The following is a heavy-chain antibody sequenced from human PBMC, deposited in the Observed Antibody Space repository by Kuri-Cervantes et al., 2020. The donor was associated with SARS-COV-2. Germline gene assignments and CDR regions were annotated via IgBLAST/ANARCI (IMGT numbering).Heavy chain of an antibody. J-gene: IGHJ3*02. CDR3: ARAYYDFWSGYFGSIGYHAFDI. V-gene: IGHV4-39*07. CDR1: RGSVISTNHY. D-gene: IGHD3-3*01. CDR2: IYYNGST. Sequence: SETLSLTCTVSRGSVISTNHYWGCIRQTPGKGLEWIASIYYNGSTYYNPSLESRVTMSVDTSKKQFSLKLSSVTAADTAVYYCARAYYDFWSGYFGSIGYHAFDIWGQGTMVTVSS.